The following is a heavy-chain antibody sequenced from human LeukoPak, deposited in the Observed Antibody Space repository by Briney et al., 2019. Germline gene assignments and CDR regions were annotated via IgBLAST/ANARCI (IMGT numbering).Heavy chain of an antibody. D-gene: IGHD1-26*01. CDR2: IYYSGSA. CDR1: GGSISSSY. Sequence: SETLSLTCTVSGGSISSSYWSWIRQPPGKGLEWIGYIYYSGSANYNPSLKSRLTISVDTSKNQFSLKLSSVTAADTAVYYCARDRGVGVDWGQGTLVTVSS. J-gene: IGHJ4*02. V-gene: IGHV4-59*12. CDR3: ARDRGVGVD.